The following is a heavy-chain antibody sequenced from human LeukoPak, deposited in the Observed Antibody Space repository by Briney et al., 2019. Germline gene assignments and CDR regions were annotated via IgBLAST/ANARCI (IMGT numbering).Heavy chain of an antibody. J-gene: IGHJ5*02. D-gene: IGHD1-26*01. Sequence: GASVKVSCKASGYTFTSYGISWVRQAPGQGLEWMGWISAYNGNTNYAQKLQGRVTMTTDTSTSTAYMELRSLRSDDTAVYYCARDAADLGHPNWFDPWGQGTLVTVSS. CDR1: GYTFTSYG. CDR2: ISAYNGNT. CDR3: ARDAADLGHPNWFDP. V-gene: IGHV1-18*01.